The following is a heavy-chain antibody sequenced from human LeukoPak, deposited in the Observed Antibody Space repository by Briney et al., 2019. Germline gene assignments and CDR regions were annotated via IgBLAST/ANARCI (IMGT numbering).Heavy chain of an antibody. Sequence: ASVKVSCKASGYTFTSYYMHWVRQAPGQGLEWMGIINPSGGSTSYAQKFQGRVTMTRDTSTSTVYMELSSLRSEDTAVYYCARGDYYDSSGYYSPFDYWGQGTLVTVSS. J-gene: IGHJ4*02. D-gene: IGHD3-22*01. CDR2: INPSGGST. V-gene: IGHV1-46*01. CDR3: ARGDYYDSSGYYSPFDY. CDR1: GYTFTSYY.